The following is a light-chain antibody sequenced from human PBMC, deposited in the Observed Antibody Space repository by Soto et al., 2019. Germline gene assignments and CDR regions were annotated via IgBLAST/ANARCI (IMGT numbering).Light chain of an antibody. Sequence: DIQMTQSPSSLSASVGDRVTITCRASQGISNYLAWYQQKPGKVPKLLIYAASTLQSGVPSRFSGSGSGTDFTLTISSLQPEDVAVYYCQQYGSGFGQGTKVDIK. CDR2: AAS. V-gene: IGKV1-27*01. CDR3: QQYGSG. J-gene: IGKJ1*01. CDR1: QGISNY.